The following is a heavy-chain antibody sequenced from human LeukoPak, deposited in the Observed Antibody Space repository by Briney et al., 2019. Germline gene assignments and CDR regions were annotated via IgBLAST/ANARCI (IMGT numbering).Heavy chain of an antibody. CDR2: IIPIFGTA. V-gene: IGHV1-69*13. D-gene: IGHD2-2*01. CDR3: ARGYCSSTSCSDPSDY. J-gene: IGHJ4*02. CDR1: GGTFSSYA. Sequence: ASVKVSCKASGGTFSSYAISWVRQAPGQGPEWMGGIIPIFGTANYAQKFQGRVTITADESTSTAYMELSSLRSEDTAVYYCARGYCSSTSCSDPSDYWGQGTLVTVSS.